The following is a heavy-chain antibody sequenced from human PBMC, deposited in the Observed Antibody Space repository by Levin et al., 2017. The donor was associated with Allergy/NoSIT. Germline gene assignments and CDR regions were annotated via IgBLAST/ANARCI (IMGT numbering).Heavy chain of an antibody. CDR1: GFTLNTYS. CDR3: ARGRPGSYFDY. V-gene: IGHV3-48*02. Sequence: GGSLRLSCAVSGFTLNTYSMNWVRQAPGKGLEWVSYINSGRGTIHYADSVKGRFTISGDNVNSLYLQMNSLRDEDTAVYYCARGRPGSYFDYWGQGTLVTVSS. D-gene: IGHD1-26*01. CDR2: INSGRGTI. J-gene: IGHJ4*02.